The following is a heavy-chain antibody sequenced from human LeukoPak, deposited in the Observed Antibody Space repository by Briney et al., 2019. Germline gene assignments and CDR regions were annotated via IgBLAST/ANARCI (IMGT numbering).Heavy chain of an antibody. J-gene: IGHJ4*02. CDR3: ARLAITGTIY. D-gene: IGHD1-7*01. V-gene: IGHV4-39*01. CDR2: IYYSGST. CDR1: GGSISSSSYY. Sequence: SETLSLTCTVSGGSISSSSYYWGWIRQPPGKGLEWIGSIYYSGSTYYNPSLKSRVTISVDTSKNQFSLKLSSVTAADTAVYYCARLAITGTIYWGQGTLVTVSS.